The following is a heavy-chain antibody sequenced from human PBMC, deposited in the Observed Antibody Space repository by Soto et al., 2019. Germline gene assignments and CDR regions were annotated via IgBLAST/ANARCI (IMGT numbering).Heavy chain of an antibody. CDR3: ARDEGSIAVAGTLRLDYYGMDV. D-gene: IGHD6-19*01. J-gene: IGHJ6*02. CDR2: IYHSGST. CDR1: GSSISSGYY. Sequence: PSETLSLTCAVSGSSISSGYYWGWIRQPPGKGLEWIGSIYHSGSTYYNPSLKSRVTISVDTSKNQFSLKLSSVTAADTAVYYCARDEGSIAVAGTLRLDYYGMDVWGQGTTVTVSS. V-gene: IGHV4-38-2*02.